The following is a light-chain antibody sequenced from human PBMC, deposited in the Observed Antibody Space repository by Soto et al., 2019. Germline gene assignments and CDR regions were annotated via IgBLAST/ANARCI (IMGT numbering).Light chain of an antibody. V-gene: IGKV3-20*01. CDR1: QSVTSNY. Sequence: EIVLTQSPGTLSLSPGERATLSCRASQSVTSNYLAWYQQKPGQAPRLLIYAASSRATAIPDRFSGSGSGTGFTLTISRLEPEDFAVYYCQQYGSSPKTFGQGTKLEIK. J-gene: IGKJ1*01. CDR2: AAS. CDR3: QQYGSSPKT.